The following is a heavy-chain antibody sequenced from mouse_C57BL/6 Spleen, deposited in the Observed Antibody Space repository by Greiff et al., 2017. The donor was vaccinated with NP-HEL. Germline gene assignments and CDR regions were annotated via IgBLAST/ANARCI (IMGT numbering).Heavy chain of an antibody. J-gene: IGHJ1*03. D-gene: IGHD1-1*01. CDR1: FFSFPRSG. CDR3: ATRTTVVARYFDG. CDR2: IWSVFLP. Sequence: VQLVESGPGLVQPSPLLSLPLLFSFFSFPRSGVPWFLPPPGQGLEWLGVIWSVFLPSDNAAFISSLSISKDNSKSHVFFKMNSLQADDTAIYYCATRTTVVARYFDGWGTGTTVTVSS. V-gene: IGHV2-4*01.